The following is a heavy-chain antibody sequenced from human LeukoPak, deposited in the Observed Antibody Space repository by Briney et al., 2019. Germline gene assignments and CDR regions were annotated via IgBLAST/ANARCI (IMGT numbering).Heavy chain of an antibody. CDR2: FDPEDGET. CDR1: GYTLTELS. V-gene: IGHV1-24*01. J-gene: IGHJ4*02. D-gene: IGHD3-22*01. Sequence: AASVKVSCKVSGYTLTELSMYWVRQAPGKGLEWMGGFDPEDGETIYAQKFQGRVTMTEDTSTDTAYMELSSLRSEDTAVYYCATPHYDSSGYFVYWGQGTLVTVSS. CDR3: ATPHYDSSGYFVY.